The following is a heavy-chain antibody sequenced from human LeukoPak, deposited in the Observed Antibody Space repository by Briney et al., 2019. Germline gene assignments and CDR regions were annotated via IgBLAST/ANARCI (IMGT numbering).Heavy chain of an antibody. CDR1: GFSVSGKF. CDR2: IHYDGKI. V-gene: IGHV3-53*01. D-gene: IGHD2-21*01. CDR3: ASGDGYLQPY. J-gene: IGHJ4*02. Sequence: GGSLRLSCVASGFSVSGKFMSWVRQAPGKGLEWVSIIHYDGKIRYAGSVGGRFTIYRDDSENTLFLQMNGLRVDDTAVYFCASGDGYLQPYWGQGALVTVSS.